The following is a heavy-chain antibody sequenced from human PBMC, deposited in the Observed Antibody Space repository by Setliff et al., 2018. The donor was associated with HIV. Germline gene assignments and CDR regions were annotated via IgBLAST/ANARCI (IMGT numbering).Heavy chain of an antibody. J-gene: IGHJ4*02. CDR3: ARGGYWYDDNPYYRPLDY. CDR1: GYRFNNYW. D-gene: IGHD3-10*01. Sequence: PGESLKISCKASGYRFNNYWIGWVRQMPGKGLEWMGIIYPGDMDVKYNPSFQGRVTISADRFRTTTYLQWSGLKASDTAIYYCARGGYWYDDNPYYRPLDYWGQGTLVTV. CDR2: IYPGDMDV. V-gene: IGHV5-51*01.